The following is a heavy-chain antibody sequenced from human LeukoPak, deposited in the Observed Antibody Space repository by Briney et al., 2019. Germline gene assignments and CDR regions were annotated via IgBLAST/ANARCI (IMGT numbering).Heavy chain of an antibody. J-gene: IGHJ3*02. D-gene: IGHD1-26*01. CDR1: GYTLTELS. CDR3: ATDRRGSYSWYAFDI. Sequence: ASVKVSCKVSGYTLTELSMHWVRQAPGKGLEWRGGFDPEDGETIYAQKFQGRVTMTEDTSTDTAYMELSSLRSEDTAVYYCATDRRGSYSWYAFDIWGQGAMVTVSS. CDR2: FDPEDGET. V-gene: IGHV1-24*01.